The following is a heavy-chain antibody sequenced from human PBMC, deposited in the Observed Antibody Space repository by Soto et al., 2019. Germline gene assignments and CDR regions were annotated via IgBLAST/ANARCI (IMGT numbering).Heavy chain of an antibody. CDR3: AIDPGEFWNSYFFDP. CDR2: ISAYNGQT. Sequence: GASVKVSCKASGYPFDTYGINWVRQAPGQRPEWMGWISAYNGQTDYAQNFQGRVTMATDTSTNTAYMELRKLRSDDTAVYYCAIDPGEFWNSYFFDPWGPGTLVTVSS. CDR1: GYPFDTYG. V-gene: IGHV1-18*01. J-gene: IGHJ5*02. D-gene: IGHD3-3*01.